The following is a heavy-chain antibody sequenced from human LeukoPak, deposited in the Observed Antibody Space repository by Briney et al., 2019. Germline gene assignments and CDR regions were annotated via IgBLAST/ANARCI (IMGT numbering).Heavy chain of an antibody. J-gene: IGHJ4*02. CDR2: IYYSGST. V-gene: IGHV4-59*01. CDR3: ARGLRGYSDY. Sequence: SETLSLTCTVSGGSISSYYWSWIRQPPGKGLEWIGYIYYSGSTNYNPSLKSRVTISVDTSKNQFSLKLSSVTAADTAVDYCARGLRGYSDYWGQGTLVTVSS. CDR1: GGSISSYY. D-gene: IGHD5-18*01.